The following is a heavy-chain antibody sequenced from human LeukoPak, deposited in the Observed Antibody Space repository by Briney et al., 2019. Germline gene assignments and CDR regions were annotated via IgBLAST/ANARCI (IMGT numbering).Heavy chain of an antibody. CDR2: INSDGRST. J-gene: IGHJ1*01. CDR3: TSYRAEYFQH. Sequence: GGSLRLSCAASGFTFSNYWMQWVRQAPGKGLVWVSGINSDGRSTTYADSVKGRFTISRDNAKNSLYLQMNSLRAEDTAVYYCTSYRAEYFQHWGQGTLVTVSS. CDR1: GFTFSNYW. V-gene: IGHV3-74*01.